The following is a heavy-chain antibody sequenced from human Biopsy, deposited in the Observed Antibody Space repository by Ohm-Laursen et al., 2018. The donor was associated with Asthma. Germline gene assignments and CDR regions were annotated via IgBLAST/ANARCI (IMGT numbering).Heavy chain of an antibody. CDR2: INPSGGST. J-gene: IGHJ4*02. V-gene: IGHV1-46*01. Sequence: ASVKVSCKASGYTFTSYYMHWVRQPPGQGLEWMGIINPSGGSTSYAQKFQGRVTMTRDTSTSTVYMELSSPRSEDTAVYYCARAGALIVGATMGYWGQGTLVTVSP. CDR1: GYTFTSYY. D-gene: IGHD1-26*01. CDR3: ARAGALIVGATMGY.